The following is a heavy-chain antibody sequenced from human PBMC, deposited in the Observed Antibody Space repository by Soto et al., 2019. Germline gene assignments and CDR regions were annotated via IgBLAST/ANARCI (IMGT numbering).Heavy chain of an antibody. CDR3: AKSYYDTTGFAVDP. CDR2: MYHSGST. D-gene: IGHD3-22*01. CDR1: GGSISSGGYS. J-gene: IGHJ5*02. Sequence: PSETLSLTCAVSGGSISSGGYSWSWIRQPPGKGLEWIGYMYHSGSTYYNPSLKSRVTISIDRSKNQFSLKVTSVTADDTAVYFCAKSYYDTTGFAVDPWGQGTLVTVSS. V-gene: IGHV4-30-2*01.